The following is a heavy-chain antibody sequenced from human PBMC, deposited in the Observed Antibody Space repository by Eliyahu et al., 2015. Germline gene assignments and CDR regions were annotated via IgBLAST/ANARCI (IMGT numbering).Heavy chain of an antibody. J-gene: IGHJ3*02. CDR1: GFTFSSXS. D-gene: IGHD3-10*01. CDR3: ARVAFNPYYYGSGSGNDAFDI. Sequence: EVQLVESGGGLVQPGGSLRLSCAASGFTFSSXSXNWVRQAPGKGLEWVSYISSSSSTIYYADSVKGRFTISRDNAKNSLYLQMNSLRAEDTAVYYCARVAFNPYYYGSGSGNDAFDIWGQGTMVTVSS. CDR2: ISSSSSTI. V-gene: IGHV3-48*01.